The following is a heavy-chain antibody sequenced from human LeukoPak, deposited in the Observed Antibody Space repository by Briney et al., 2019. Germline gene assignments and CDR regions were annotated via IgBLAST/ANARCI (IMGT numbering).Heavy chain of an antibody. CDR2: ISAYNGNT. D-gene: IGHD4-23*01. J-gene: IGHJ6*02. CDR3: AREGVYGGSYYGMDV. CDR1: GYTFTSYG. V-gene: IGHV1-18*01. Sequence: ASVKVSCKASGYTFTSYGISWVRQAPGQGLEWMGWISAYNGNTNYAQKLQGRVTMTTDTSTSTAYMELRSLRSDNTAVYYCAREGVYGGSYYGMDVWGQGTTVTVSS.